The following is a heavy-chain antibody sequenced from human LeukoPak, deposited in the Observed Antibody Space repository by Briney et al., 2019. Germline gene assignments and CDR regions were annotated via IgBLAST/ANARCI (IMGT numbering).Heavy chain of an antibody. CDR1: GYTFTSYD. Sequence: GASVTVSCKASGYTFTSYDINWVRQATGQGPEWMGWMNPNSGNTGYAQSFQGRVTLTRNASISTAYMELSSLRSDDTAVYYCAIRTHVDIVPTLGERVKRGLDYWGQGTLLTVSS. CDR3: AIRTHVDIVPTLGERVKRGLDY. J-gene: IGHJ4*02. V-gene: IGHV1-8*01. D-gene: IGHD5-12*01. CDR2: MNPNSGNT.